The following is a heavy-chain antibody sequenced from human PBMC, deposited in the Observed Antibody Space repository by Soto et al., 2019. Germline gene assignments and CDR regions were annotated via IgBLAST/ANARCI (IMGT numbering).Heavy chain of an antibody. D-gene: IGHD6-13*01. CDR3: AKDDRLEQQLAQ. CDR2: ISYDGSNK. J-gene: IGHJ4*02. Sequence: QVQLLESGGGVVQPGRYLRLSCAASGFTFSSYGMHWVRQAPGKGLEWVAVISYDGSNKYYADSVKGRFTISRDNSKNTLYLQMNSLRAEDTAVYYCAKDDRLEQQLAQWGQGTLVTVSS. CDR1: GFTFSSYG. V-gene: IGHV3-30*18.